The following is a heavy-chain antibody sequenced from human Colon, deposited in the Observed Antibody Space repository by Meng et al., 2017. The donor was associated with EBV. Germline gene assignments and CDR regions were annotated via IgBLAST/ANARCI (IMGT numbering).Heavy chain of an antibody. J-gene: IGHJ4*02. CDR1: GGSFSGYY. CDR3: ARRPTGIDY. D-gene: IGHD2-8*02. Sequence: QVQLQQWGAGLFXXXXXLSLTCAVYGGSFSGYYWTWFRQPPGKGLEWIGEIIHGGSPSYNPSLKSRVTISIDTSKNQLSLMLSSVTAADTAVYYCARRPTGIDYWGQGTLVTVSS. V-gene: IGHV4-34*12. CDR2: IIHGGSP.